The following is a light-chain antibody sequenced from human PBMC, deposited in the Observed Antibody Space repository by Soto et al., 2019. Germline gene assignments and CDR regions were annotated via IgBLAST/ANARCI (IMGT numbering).Light chain of an antibody. CDR3: SSYTSSDTMV. CDR1: SSDVGRYNY. CDR2: DVS. Sequence: QSALTQPASVSGSPGQSITISCTGTSSDVGRYNYVSWYQQHPGKAPKLMIYDVSNRPSGVSNRFSGSKSGTTASLTISGLQAEDEADYYCSSYTSSDTMVFGGGTKVTVL. V-gene: IGLV2-14*01. J-gene: IGLJ2*01.